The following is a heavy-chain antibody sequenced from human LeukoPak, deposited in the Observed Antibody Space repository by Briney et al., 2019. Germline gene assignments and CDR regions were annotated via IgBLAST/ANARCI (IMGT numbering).Heavy chain of an antibody. CDR3: ARAGWEPYYFDY. CDR1: GCSISSYY. J-gene: IGHJ4*02. Sequence: PSETLSLTCTVPGCSISSYYCSWSRQPPGKGLELNGYIYYSGSTNYNPSLKSRVTISVDTSKNQFSLKLSSVTAADTAVYYCARAGWEPYYFDYWGQGTLVTVSS. D-gene: IGHD1-26*01. CDR2: IYYSGST. V-gene: IGHV4-59*13.